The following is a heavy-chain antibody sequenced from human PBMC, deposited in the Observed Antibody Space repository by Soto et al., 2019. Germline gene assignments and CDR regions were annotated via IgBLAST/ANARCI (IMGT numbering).Heavy chain of an antibody. CDR2: ISAYNGNT. Sequence: QVQLVQSGAEVKKPGASVKVSCKASGYTFTSYGISWVRQAPGQGLEWMGWISAYNGNTNYAQKLQGRVTMTTDTSTSTAYMELRSLRSDDTAVYYCARDLEGYGSSGYYRPLPLDYWGQGTLVTVSS. V-gene: IGHV1-18*01. CDR1: GYTFTSYG. D-gene: IGHD3-22*01. J-gene: IGHJ4*02. CDR3: ARDLEGYGSSGYYRPLPLDY.